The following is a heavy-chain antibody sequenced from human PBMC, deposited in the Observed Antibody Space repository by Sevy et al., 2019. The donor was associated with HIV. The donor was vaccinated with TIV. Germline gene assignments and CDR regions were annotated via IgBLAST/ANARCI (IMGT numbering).Heavy chain of an antibody. CDR1: GFTFDDYA. Sequence: GGSLRLSCAASGFTFDDYAMHWVRQAPGKGLEWVSDSSWNSGSIGYADSVKGRFTISRDNAKNSLYLQMNSLRAEDTALYYCAKTGYDSSGYYGGPFDYWGQGTLVTVSS. V-gene: IGHV3-9*01. J-gene: IGHJ4*02. D-gene: IGHD3-22*01. CDR2: SSWNSGSI. CDR3: AKTGYDSSGYYGGPFDY.